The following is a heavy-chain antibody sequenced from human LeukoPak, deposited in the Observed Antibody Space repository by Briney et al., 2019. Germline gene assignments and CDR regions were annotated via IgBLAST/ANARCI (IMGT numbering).Heavy chain of an antibody. Sequence: GESLKISCKGSGYRFASYWIAWVRQMPGKGLEWMGVIYPGDSEIKYSPPFEGHITISVDNSISTAYLQWSSLKASDTAMYYCARGLTTSFDYWGQGALVTVSS. CDR3: ARGLTTSFDY. V-gene: IGHV5-51*01. J-gene: IGHJ4*02. CDR1: GYRFASYW. D-gene: IGHD1-14*01. CDR2: IYPGDSEI.